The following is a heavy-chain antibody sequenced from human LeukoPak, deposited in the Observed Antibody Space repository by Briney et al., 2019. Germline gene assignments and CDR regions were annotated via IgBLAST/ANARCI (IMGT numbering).Heavy chain of an antibody. CDR2: IYYSGST. CDR1: GGSLSGSSYY. CDR3: ARDAVGYYYDSSLGGAFDI. J-gene: IGHJ3*02. Sequence: SETLSLTCTVSGGSLSGSSYYWGWIRQPPGKGLEWIGSIYYSGSTYYNPSLKSRVTISVDTSKNQFSLKLSSVTAADTAVYYCARDAVGYYYDSSLGGAFDIWGQGTMVTVSS. V-gene: IGHV4-39*02. D-gene: IGHD3-22*01.